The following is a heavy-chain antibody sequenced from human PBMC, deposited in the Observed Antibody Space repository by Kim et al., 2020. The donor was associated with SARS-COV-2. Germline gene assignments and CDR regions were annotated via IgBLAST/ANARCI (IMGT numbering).Heavy chain of an antibody. CDR3: ARAPYGGNGDFDY. J-gene: IGHJ4*02. D-gene: IGHD2-15*01. Sequence: TTSPKSRVATSVDTSKNQFSLKLSSVTAADTAVYYGARAPYGGNGDFDYWGQGTLVTVSS. V-gene: IGHV4-59*01.